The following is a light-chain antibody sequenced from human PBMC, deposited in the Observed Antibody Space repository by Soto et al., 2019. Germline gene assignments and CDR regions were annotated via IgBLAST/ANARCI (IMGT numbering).Light chain of an antibody. J-gene: IGKJ5*01. V-gene: IGKV3-11*01. CDR3: QQRNIWPPVT. CDR2: GAF. Sequence: EIVLTQSPATLSLSPGERATLSCRASPSVTNYLAWYQQKPGQAPRLLIYGAFNRATGIPARFSGSGSGTAFTLTISSLEPDDFAVYYCQQRNIWPPVTFGQGTRLEI. CDR1: PSVTNY.